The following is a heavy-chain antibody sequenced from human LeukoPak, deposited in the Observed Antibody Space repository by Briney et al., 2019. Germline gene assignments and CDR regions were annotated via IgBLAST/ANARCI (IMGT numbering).Heavy chain of an antibody. CDR1: EFTFSSYW. CDR2: ISNDGSTT. D-gene: IGHD4-11*01. J-gene: IGHJ4*02. V-gene: IGHV3-74*01. Sequence: PGGSLRLSCAASEFTFSSYWMHWVRQTPGKGLVWVSCISNDGSTTNYADSVKGRFTISRDNSKITLYLQMNSLRAEDTAVYYCAKDLLQGTVTALDYWGQGTLVTVSS. CDR3: AKDLLQGTVTALDY.